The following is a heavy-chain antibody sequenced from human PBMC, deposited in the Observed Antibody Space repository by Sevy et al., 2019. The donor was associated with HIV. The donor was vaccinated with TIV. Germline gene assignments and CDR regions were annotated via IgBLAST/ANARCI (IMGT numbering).Heavy chain of an antibody. D-gene: IGHD3-10*01. CDR1: GGSFSGYY. V-gene: IGHV4-34*01. J-gene: IGHJ6*02. CDR2: INHSGST. CDR3: ARNRAQLARRGMDV. Sequence: SETLSLTCAVYGGSFSGYYWSWIRQPPGKGLEWIGEINHSGSTNYNPSLKSRVTISVDTSKNQFSLKLSSVTAADTAVYYCARNRAQLARRGMDVWGQGTTVTVSS.